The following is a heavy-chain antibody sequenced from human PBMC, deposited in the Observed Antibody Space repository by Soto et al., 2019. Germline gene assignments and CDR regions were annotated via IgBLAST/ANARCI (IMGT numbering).Heavy chain of an antibody. D-gene: IGHD5-12*01. CDR3: AHSDGGYEIIYFDF. CDR2: IYYNDDR. Sequence: SGPTLVNPTQTLTLTCTFSGFSFTAAGVAVGWIRQTPGGALEWLTLIYYNDDRRFSPSLKTRLTITGDTSKNQVVLSLTNVDPGDTATYFCAHSDGGYEIIYFDFWGQGIPVTVSS. V-gene: IGHV2-5*01. CDR1: GFSFTAAGVA. J-gene: IGHJ4*02.